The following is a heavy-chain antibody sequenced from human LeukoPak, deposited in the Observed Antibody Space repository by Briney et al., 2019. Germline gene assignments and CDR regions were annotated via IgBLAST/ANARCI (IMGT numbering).Heavy chain of an antibody. V-gene: IGHV4-34*01. D-gene: IGHD6-13*01. CDR3: ARVVRYSSRFDP. CDR2: INHSGST. J-gene: IGHJ5*02. Sequence: SETLSLTCAVYGGSFSGYYWSWIRQPPGKGLEWIGEINHSGSTNYNPSLKSRVTISVDTSKNQFSLKLSSVTAADTAVYYCARVVRYSSRFDPWGQGTLVTVS. CDR1: GGSFSGYY.